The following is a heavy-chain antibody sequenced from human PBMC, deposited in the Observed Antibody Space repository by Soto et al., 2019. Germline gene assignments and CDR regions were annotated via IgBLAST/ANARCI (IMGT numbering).Heavy chain of an antibody. CDR2: ILYDGSSE. CDR1: VFTFSRYG. Sequence: WGSLPLTCAASVFTFSRYGMPWVRQAPGKGLELVALILYDGSSEYYVDSVRDRFTISRDNSKNTLYLQMNSLRVEDSAVYYCAKEEMAPATYRGPYKHYTLDVWGQGTTVTVSS. CDR3: AKEEMAPATYRGPYKHYTLDV. D-gene: IGHD3-3*01. J-gene: IGHJ6*02. V-gene: IGHV3-30*18.